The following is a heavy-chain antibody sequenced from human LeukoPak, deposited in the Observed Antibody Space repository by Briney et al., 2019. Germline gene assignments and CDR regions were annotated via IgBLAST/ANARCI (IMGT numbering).Heavy chain of an antibody. D-gene: IGHD2-15*01. V-gene: IGHV3-7*01. CDR2: IRQDGSQK. CDR3: ARAELCSGGSCYSFDY. Sequence: GGSLRLSCAASGFTFSSYWMSWVRQAPGKGLEWVATIRQDGSQKYYVDSVKGRFTISRDNAKNSLYLQMNYLRAEDTAVYYCARAELCSGGSCYSFDYWGQGTLVTVSS. CDR1: GFTFSSYW. J-gene: IGHJ4*02.